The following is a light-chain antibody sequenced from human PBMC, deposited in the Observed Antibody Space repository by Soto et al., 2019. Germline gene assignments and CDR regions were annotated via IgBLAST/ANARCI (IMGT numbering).Light chain of an antibody. V-gene: IGKV3-15*01. CDR3: HQYNLLQT. CDR2: GAS. Sequence: IVITQSPATLSLSTGYRSTRSCRASQSVSSNLAWYQQKPGQAPRLLIYGASTRATGIPARFSGSGSGTEFTLTFISLQSEDFAVYYSHQYNLLQTSGQGTKVDI. J-gene: IGKJ1*01. CDR1: QSVSSN.